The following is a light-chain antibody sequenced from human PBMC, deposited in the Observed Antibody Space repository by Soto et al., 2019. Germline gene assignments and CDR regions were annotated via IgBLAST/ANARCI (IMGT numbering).Light chain of an antibody. Sequence: DIVLTQSPGTLCLSPGERATLSCRASQRVSSSYLAWYQQKPGEAPRLLIYGASSRATGIPDGFSGSGSGTDCALTFSSLEPEDFAVYFCQQFGRSPWTLGRGTNVDIK. CDR3: QQFGRSPWT. V-gene: IGKV3-20*01. J-gene: IGKJ1*01. CDR2: GAS. CDR1: QRVSSSY.